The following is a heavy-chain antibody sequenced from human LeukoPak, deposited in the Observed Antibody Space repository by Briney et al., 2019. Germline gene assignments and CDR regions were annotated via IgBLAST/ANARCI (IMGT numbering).Heavy chain of an antibody. J-gene: IGHJ5*02. CDR2: IYYSGST. CDR3: ARGRGRRYCSSTSCYSFDP. CDR1: GGSISSYY. Sequence: PSETLSLTCTVSGGSISSYYWSWLRQPPGKGLEWIGYIYYSGSTNYNPSLKSRVTISVDTSKNQFSLKLSSVTAADTAVYYCARGRGRRYCSSTSCYSFDPWGQGTLVTVSS. V-gene: IGHV4-59*12. D-gene: IGHD2-2*01.